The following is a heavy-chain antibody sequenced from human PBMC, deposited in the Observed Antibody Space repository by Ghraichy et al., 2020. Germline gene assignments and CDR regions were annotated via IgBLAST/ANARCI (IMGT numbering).Heavy chain of an antibody. CDR2: INWDDDK. D-gene: IGHD6-25*01. Sequence: SGPTLVKPTQTLTLTCTFSGFSLSTSGMCVSWIRQPPGKALEWLALINWDDDKYYSTSLKTRLTISKDTSKNQVVLTMTNMDPVDTATYYCARIQQRYYYYGMDVWGQGTTVTVSS. CDR1: GFSLSTSGMC. CDR3: ARIQQRYYYYGMDV. V-gene: IGHV2-70*01. J-gene: IGHJ6*02.